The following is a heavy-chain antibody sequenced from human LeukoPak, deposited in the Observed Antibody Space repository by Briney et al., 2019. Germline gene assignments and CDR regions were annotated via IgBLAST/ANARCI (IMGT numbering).Heavy chain of an antibody. CDR3: ARGSDIVVVPAAIRSSMAFDI. CDR2: MNPNSGNT. CDR1: GYTFTSYD. Sequence: ASVKVSCKASGYTFTSYDINWVRQATGQGLEWMGWMNPNSGNTGYAQKFQGRVTMTRNTSISTAYMELSSLRSEDTAVYYCARGSDIVVVPAAIRSSMAFDIWGQGTMVTASS. J-gene: IGHJ3*02. D-gene: IGHD2-2*02. V-gene: IGHV1-8*01.